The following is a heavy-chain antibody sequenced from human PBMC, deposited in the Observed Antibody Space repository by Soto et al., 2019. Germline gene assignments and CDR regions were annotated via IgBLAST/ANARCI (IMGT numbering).Heavy chain of an antibody. D-gene: IGHD6-19*01. Sequence: GSLRLSCAASGFTFGGSAMHWVRQASGKGLEWVGHIRSKTNSYATAYAESVKGRFTISRDDSMNTAYLQMNSLKTEDTAVYFCTRQTDAVQWLVVPTDYNFDYWGQGTLGTVS. V-gene: IGHV3-73*01. CDR1: GFTFGGSA. CDR3: TRQTDAVQWLVVPTDYNFDY. CDR2: IRSKTNSYAT. J-gene: IGHJ4*02.